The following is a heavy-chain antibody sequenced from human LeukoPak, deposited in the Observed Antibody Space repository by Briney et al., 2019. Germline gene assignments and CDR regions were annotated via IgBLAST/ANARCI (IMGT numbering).Heavy chain of an antibody. CDR3: VGVRWFGGSNWFDP. CDR1: GFTFSTSA. D-gene: IGHD3-10*01. J-gene: IGHJ5*02. Sequence: GGSLRLSRSASGFTFSTSAMHWVRQAPGKGLEYVSAISSNGGTTNYADSVKGRFTISRDNSKNTVHLQMSSLTAEDTAVYYCVGVRWFGGSNWFDPWGRGTLVTVSS. CDR2: ISSNGGTT. V-gene: IGHV3-64D*09.